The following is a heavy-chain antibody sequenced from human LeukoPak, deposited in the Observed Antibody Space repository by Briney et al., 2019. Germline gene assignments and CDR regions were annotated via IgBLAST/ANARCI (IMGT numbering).Heavy chain of an antibody. J-gene: IGHJ4*02. D-gene: IGHD2-8*02. Sequence: ASVKASCKASVYTFTGYYMHWVRQAPGQGLEWMGWINPNSGGTNYAQKFQGRVTMTRDTSINTAYMELSRLRSDDTAVYYCARDHATGGPLPDYWGQGTLVTVSS. CDR3: ARDHATGGPLPDY. CDR2: INPNSGGT. V-gene: IGHV1-2*02. CDR1: VYTFTGYY.